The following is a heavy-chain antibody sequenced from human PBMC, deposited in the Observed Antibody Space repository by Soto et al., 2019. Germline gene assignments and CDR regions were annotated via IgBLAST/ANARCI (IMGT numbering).Heavy chain of an antibody. CDR1: GGSFSGYY. Sequence: PSETLSLTCAVYGGSFSGYYWSWIRQPPGKGPEWIGEINHSGSTNYNPSLKSRVTISVDTSKNQFSLKLSSVTAADTAVYYCARIYSSGYYQTDYWGQGTLVTVPS. D-gene: IGHD3-22*01. CDR2: INHSGST. CDR3: ARIYSSGYYQTDY. V-gene: IGHV4-34*01. J-gene: IGHJ4*02.